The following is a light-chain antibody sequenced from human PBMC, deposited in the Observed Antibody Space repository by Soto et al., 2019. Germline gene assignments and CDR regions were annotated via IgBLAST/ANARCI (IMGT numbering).Light chain of an antibody. CDR1: SSDVGGYNY. CDR2: EVS. J-gene: IGLJ2*01. V-gene: IGLV2-8*01. Sequence: QSVLTQPPSASGSPGQSVTISCTGTSSDVGGYNYVSWYQQHPGKAPKLMISEVSKRHSGVPDRFSGSKSGNTASLTVSGLQAEDEADYYCSSFAGNNNLVFGGGTKVTVL. CDR3: SSFAGNNNLV.